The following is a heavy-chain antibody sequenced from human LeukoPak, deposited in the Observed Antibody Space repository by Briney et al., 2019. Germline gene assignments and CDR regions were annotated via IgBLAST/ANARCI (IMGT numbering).Heavy chain of an antibody. J-gene: IGHJ3*02. CDR3: ATGGRFYDYVWGSYRSRNAFDI. CDR2: FDPEDGET. V-gene: IGHV1-24*01. D-gene: IGHD3-16*02. Sequence: ASVTVSCKVSGYTLTELSMHWVRQAPGKGLEWMGGFDPEDGETIYAQKFQGRVTMTEDTSTDTAYMELSSLRSEDTAVYYCATGGRFYDYVWGSYRSRNAFDIWGQGTMVTVSS. CDR1: GYTLTELS.